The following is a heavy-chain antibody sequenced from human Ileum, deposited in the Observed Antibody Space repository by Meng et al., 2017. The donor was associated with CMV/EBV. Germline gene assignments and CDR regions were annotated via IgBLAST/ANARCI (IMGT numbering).Heavy chain of an antibody. CDR2: IKQDGSEK. D-gene: IGHD1-26*01. CDR1: GFTFSSYW. CDR3: ARGYPGGVYFDY. J-gene: IGHJ4*02. V-gene: IGHV3-7*01. Sequence: GGPLRLSCAASGFTFSSYWMSWVRQAPGKGLEWVANIKQDGSEKYYVDSVKGRFTISGDNAKNSLYLQMNSLGAEDTAVYYCARGYPGGVYFDYWSQGTLVTVSS.